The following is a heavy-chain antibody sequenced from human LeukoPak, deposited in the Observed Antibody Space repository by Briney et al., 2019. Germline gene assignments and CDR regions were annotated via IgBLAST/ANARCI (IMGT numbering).Heavy chain of an antibody. CDR1: GFTFSSYA. D-gene: IGHD3-3*01. CDR3: AKDSPLTIFGVVIPPGQFDY. J-gene: IGHJ4*02. V-gene: IGHV3-23*01. Sequence: GGSLRLPCAASGFTFSSYAMSWVRQAPGKGLEWVSAISGSGGSTYYADSVKGRFTISRDNSKNTLYLQMNSLRAEDTAVYYCAKDSPLTIFGVVIPPGQFDYWGQGTLVTVSS. CDR2: ISGSGGST.